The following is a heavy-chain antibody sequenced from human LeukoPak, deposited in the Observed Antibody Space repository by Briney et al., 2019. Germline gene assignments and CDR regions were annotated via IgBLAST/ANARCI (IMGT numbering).Heavy chain of an antibody. V-gene: IGHV1-2*02. CDR2: IHPNSGGT. J-gene: IGHJ4*02. Sequence: AASVKVSCKASGYTFTGYYMHWVRQAPGQGLEWMGWIHPNSGGTNYAQKFQGRVTMTRDTSISTAYMELSRLTFDDTAVYYCGRKSAARKTSEFDYWGQGTLVTVSS. D-gene: IGHD6-6*01. CDR1: GYTFTGYY. CDR3: GRKSAARKTSEFDY.